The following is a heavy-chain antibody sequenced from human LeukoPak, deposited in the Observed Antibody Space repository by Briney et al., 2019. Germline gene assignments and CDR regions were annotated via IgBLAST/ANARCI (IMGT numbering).Heavy chain of an antibody. Sequence: PGGSLRLSCAASGFTFNSYWMSWVRQARREGLEWVANIKQDGSEKYYVDSVKGRFTISRDNAKNSLYLQMNSLRAEDTAVYYCARATYHFDYWGQGTLVTVSS. V-gene: IGHV3-7*04. CDR3: ARATYHFDY. D-gene: IGHD2-2*01. CDR2: IKQDGSEK. J-gene: IGHJ4*02. CDR1: GFTFNSYW.